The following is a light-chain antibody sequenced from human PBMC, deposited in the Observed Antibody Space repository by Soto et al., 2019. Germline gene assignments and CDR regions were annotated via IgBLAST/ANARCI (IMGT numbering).Light chain of an antibody. J-gene: IGKJ1*01. CDR2: GAS. CDR1: QSVSSSY. V-gene: IGKV3-20*01. CDR3: QQYGSSPGT. Sequence: EIVLTQSPGTLSLSPGERATLSCRASQSVSSSYLAWYQQKPGQAPRLLIYGASSRATGIPDRFSGSGSGTDFTLTISRLGPEDFAVYYCQQYGSSPGTFGQGTKVEIK.